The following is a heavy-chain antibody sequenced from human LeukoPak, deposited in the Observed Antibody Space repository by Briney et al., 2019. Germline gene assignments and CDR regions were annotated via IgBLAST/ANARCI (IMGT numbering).Heavy chain of an antibody. CDR1: GFTFDDYG. Sequence: GGSLRLSCASSGFTFDDYGMSWVRQAPGKGLEWVAGINWNGGSTGYADSVKGRFTISRDNAKNSLYQQMNSLRAEDTALYYGARDLGYSSGWYARRGFDYWGQGTLVTVSS. V-gene: IGHV3-20*04. CDR3: ARDLGYSSGWYARRGFDY. J-gene: IGHJ4*02. CDR2: INWNGGST. D-gene: IGHD6-19*01.